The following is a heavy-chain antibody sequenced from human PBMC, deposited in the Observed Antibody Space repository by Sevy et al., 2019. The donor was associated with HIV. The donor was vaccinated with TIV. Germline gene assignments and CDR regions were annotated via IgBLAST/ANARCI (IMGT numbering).Heavy chain of an antibody. V-gene: IGHV1-2*04. J-gene: IGHJ3*02. D-gene: IGHD6-13*01. Sequence: ASVKVSCKASGYTFTGYYMHWVRQAPGQGLEWMGWINPNSGGTNYAQKFQGWVTMTRDTSISTAYMELSRLRSDDTAVYYCARDSRIAGAGRSAFDIWGQGTMVTVSS. CDR2: INPNSGGT. CDR3: ARDSRIAGAGRSAFDI. CDR1: GYTFTGYY.